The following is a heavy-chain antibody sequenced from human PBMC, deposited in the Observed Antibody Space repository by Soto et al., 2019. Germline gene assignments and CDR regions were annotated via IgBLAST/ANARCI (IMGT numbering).Heavy chain of an antibody. J-gene: IGHJ3*02. V-gene: IGHV3-30*18. Sequence: PGGSLRLSCAASGFTFSTYGMHWVRQAPGKGLEWVAVIAYDGSKNYFADSVKGRFTISRDNSKNTLYLQMNSLRAEDTAVYYCAKDFRGFSGSHLDAFDIWGQGTMVTVS. CDR2: IAYDGSKN. CDR3: AKDFRGFSGSHLDAFDI. D-gene: IGHD3-10*01. CDR1: GFTFSTYG.